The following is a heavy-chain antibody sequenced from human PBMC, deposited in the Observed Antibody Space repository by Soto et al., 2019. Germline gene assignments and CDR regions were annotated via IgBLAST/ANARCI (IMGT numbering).Heavy chain of an antibody. CDR2: IYSGGST. D-gene: IGHD6-19*01. CDR1: GFTVSSNY. Sequence: HPGGSLRLSCAASGFTVSSNYISWVRQAPGKGLEWVSVIYSGGSTYYADSVKGRFTISRDNSKNTLYLQMNSLRAEDTAVYYCARERGYSSGWYDDDGGFEYWGQGTLVTVS. J-gene: IGHJ4*02. V-gene: IGHV3-53*01. CDR3: ARERGYSSGWYDDDGGFEY.